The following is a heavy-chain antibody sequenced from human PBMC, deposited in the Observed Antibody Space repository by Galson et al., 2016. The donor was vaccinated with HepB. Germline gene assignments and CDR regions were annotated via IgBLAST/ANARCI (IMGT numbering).Heavy chain of an antibody. V-gene: IGHV3-53*01. Sequence: SLRLSCAASGFTVSNNYMRWVRQAPGKGLECVSVIYSGGSTYYADSVEGRFTISRDNSKNTLYLQMNSLRADDTAVYYCARERVTTVGNWFDPWGQGTLVTVSS. D-gene: IGHD4-23*01. CDR1: GFTVSNNY. CDR3: ARERVTTVGNWFDP. CDR2: IYSGGST. J-gene: IGHJ5*02.